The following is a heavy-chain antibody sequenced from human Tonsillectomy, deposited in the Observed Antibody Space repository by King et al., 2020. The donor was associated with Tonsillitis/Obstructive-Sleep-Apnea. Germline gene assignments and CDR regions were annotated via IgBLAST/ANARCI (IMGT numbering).Heavy chain of an antibody. CDR1: GFASSNVW. CDR3: STGIGMYGRYYYGMDV. V-gene: IGHV3-15*07. J-gene: IGHJ6*02. CDR2: IEGKTEGGTT. Sequence: VQLVESGGGLVKPGGSLRLSCAASGFASSNVWMNLVRQAPGQGLEWVGRIEGKTEGGTTDYAAPVKGRFSIPRDDSKNTLHLQMNSLKIEDTAVYYCSTGIGMYGRYYYGMDVGGQGTTVTVSS. D-gene: IGHD2-8*01.